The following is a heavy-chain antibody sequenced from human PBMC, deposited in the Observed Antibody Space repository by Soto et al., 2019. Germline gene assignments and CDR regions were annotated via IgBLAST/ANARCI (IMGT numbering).Heavy chain of an antibody. D-gene: IGHD3-10*01. V-gene: IGHV4-31*03. CDR3: ARSLWPNYYGSGSYGGMDV. CDR2: IYYSGST. Sequence: SETLSLTCTVSGGSISSGGYYWSWIRQHPGKGLEWIGYIYYSGSTYYNPSLKSRVTISVDTSKNQLSLKLSSVTAADTAVYYCARSLWPNYYGSGSYGGMDVWGQGTTVTVSS. J-gene: IGHJ6*02. CDR1: GGSISSGGYY.